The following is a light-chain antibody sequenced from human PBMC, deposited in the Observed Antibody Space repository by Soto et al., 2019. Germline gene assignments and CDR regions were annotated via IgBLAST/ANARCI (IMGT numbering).Light chain of an antibody. CDR2: KAS. V-gene: IGKV1-5*03. Sequence: DIQMTQSPSTLSASVGDRVTITCRASQSISSWLAWYQQKPGKAPKLLIYKASSLESGVPSRIGGCGAGTELTPTIISLQADYFATYYCKQYNSYSTCSQWNKVELK. CDR3: KQYNSYST. CDR1: QSISSW. J-gene: IGKJ1*01.